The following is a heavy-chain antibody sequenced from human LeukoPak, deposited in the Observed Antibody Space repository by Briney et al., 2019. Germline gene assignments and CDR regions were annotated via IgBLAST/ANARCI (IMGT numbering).Heavy chain of an antibody. CDR3: TRGSDDTRMAYYFDY. V-gene: IGHV3-15*01. D-gene: IGHD5-18*01. CDR2: IKSKTDGGTT. Sequence: GGSLRLSCAASGFTFSNAWMSWVRQAPGKGLEWVGRIKSKTDGGTTDYAAPVKGRFTISRDDSKSIAYLQMNSLKTEDTAVYYCTRGSDDTRMAYYFDYWGQGTLVTVSS. J-gene: IGHJ4*02. CDR1: GFTFSNAW.